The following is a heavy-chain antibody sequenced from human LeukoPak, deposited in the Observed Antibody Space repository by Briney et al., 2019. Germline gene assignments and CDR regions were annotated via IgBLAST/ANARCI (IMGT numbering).Heavy chain of an antibody. CDR3: AHLATRGPRGVTGFDP. J-gene: IGHJ5*02. Sequence: SGPTLVKPTQTLTLTCTFTGFSLSTTGVGVGWIRQPPGKALEWLAIIFWDDDKRYRPSLKSRLTITKDTSKNQVVLTMTNMDPVDTGTYFCAHLATRGPRGVTGFDPWGQGTLVIVSS. CDR2: IFWDDDK. D-gene: IGHD3-10*01. CDR1: GFSLSTTGVG. V-gene: IGHV2-5*02.